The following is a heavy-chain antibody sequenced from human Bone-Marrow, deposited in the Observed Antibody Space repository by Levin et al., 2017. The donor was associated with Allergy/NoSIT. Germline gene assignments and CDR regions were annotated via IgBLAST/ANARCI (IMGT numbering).Heavy chain of an antibody. V-gene: IGHV3-30*18. CDR1: GFTFSNYA. Sequence: LSLTCAVSGFTFSNYAMHWVRQAPGRGREWVAFISLDGNTQYYADSVKGRFTVSRDNSNNTLHLQMNSLRVEDTAIYFCAKDAYTCSGGSCYFFDYWGQGGLVTVSS. CDR3: AKDAYTCSGGSCYFFDY. J-gene: IGHJ4*02. D-gene: IGHD2-15*01. CDR2: ISLDGNTQ.